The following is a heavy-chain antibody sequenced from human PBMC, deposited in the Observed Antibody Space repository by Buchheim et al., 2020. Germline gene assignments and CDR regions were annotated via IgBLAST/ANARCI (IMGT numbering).Heavy chain of an antibody. V-gene: IGHV4-39*07. CDR2: IYYSGST. CDR1: GGSFSSSSYY. J-gene: IGHJ4*02. Sequence: QLQLQESGPGLVKPSETLSLTCTVSGGSFSSSSYYWGWIRQPPGQGLEWIGSIYYSGSTSSNPSLNSRVTISVDTTKNQFSLKLSSVTAADTAVYYCARISGSYWYWGQGTL. D-gene: IGHD1-26*01. CDR3: ARISGSYWY.